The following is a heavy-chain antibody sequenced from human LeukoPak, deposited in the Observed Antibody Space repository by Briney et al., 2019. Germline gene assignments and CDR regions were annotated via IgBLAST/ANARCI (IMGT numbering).Heavy chain of an antibody. J-gene: IGHJ3*02. CDR3: ARPITMIVVGRTNDAFDI. V-gene: IGHV4-38-2*01. D-gene: IGHD3-22*01. CDR1: GFTFSSYG. Sequence: GSLRLSCAASGFTFSSYGMHWVRQPPGKGLEWIGSIYYSGSTYYNPSLKSRVTISVDTSKNQFSLKLSSVTAADTAVYYCARPITMIVVGRTNDAFDIWGQGTMVTVSS. CDR2: IYYSGST.